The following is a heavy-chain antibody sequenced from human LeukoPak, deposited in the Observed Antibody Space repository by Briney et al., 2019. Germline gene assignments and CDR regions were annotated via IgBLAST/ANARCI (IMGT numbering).Heavy chain of an antibody. CDR3: ARGRHHYYGSGSYRAFDI. J-gene: IGHJ3*02. Sequence: SETLSLTCAVYGGSFSGYYWSWIRQPPGKGLEWIGETNHSGSTNYNPSLKSRVTISVDTSKNQFSLKLSSVTAADTAVYYCARGRHHYYGSGSYRAFDIWGQGTMVTVSS. CDR2: TNHSGST. CDR1: GGSFSGYY. D-gene: IGHD3-10*01. V-gene: IGHV4-34*01.